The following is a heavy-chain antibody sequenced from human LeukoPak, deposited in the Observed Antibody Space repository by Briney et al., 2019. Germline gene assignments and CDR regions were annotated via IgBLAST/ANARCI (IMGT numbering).Heavy chain of an antibody. CDR3: ARDNGAY. V-gene: IGHV1-2*02. CDR1: GYTFTGYY. Sequence: AXVXXXCKAXGYTFTGYYMXWVRQAPGQGLEWMGWINPNSGGTNYAQKFQGRVTMTRDTSISTAYMELSRLRSDDTAVYYCARDNGAYWGQGTLVTVSS. J-gene: IGHJ4*02. CDR2: INPNSGGT.